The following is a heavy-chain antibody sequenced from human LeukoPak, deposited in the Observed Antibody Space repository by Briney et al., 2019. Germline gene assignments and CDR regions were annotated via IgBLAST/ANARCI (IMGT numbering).Heavy chain of an antibody. CDR1: GGSFSGYY. V-gene: IGHV4-34*01. D-gene: IGHD2-2*01. CDR3: ARLLGYCSSTSCHGHFDY. CDR2: INHSGST. Sequence: TSETLSLTCAVYGGSFSGYYWSWIRQPPGKGLEWIGEINHSGSTKYNPSLKSRVTISGDTSKNQFSLKLRSVTAADTAVYYCARLLGYCSSTSCHGHFDYWGQGTLVTVSS. J-gene: IGHJ4*02.